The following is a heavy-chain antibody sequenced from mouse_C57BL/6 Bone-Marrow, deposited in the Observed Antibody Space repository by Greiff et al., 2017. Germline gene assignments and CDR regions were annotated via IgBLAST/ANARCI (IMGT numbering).Heavy chain of an antibody. CDR3: ASEGYDDGLDY. D-gene: IGHD2-2*01. J-gene: IGHJ2*01. V-gene: IGHV1-81*01. CDR2: IYPRSGNT. CDR1: GYTFTSYG. Sequence: VQLQEPGAELARPGASVKLSCKASGYTFTSYGISWVKQRTGQGLEWIGEIYPRSGNTYYTEKFKGKATLTADKSSSTAYLELRSLTSEDAAVYFCASEGYDDGLDYWGQGTTLTVSS.